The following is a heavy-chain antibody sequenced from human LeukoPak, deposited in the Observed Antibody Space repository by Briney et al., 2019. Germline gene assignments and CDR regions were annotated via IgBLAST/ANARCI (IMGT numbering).Heavy chain of an antibody. J-gene: IGHJ4*02. CDR1: GGSFSGYY. CDR2: INHSGST. Sequence: SETLSLTCAVYGGSFSGYYWSWIRKPPGKGLEWIGEINHSGSTNYNPSLKSRVTISVDTSKNQFSLKLSSVTAADTAVYYCASRSRFGRGSSGWQTSYYFDYWGQGTLVTVSS. V-gene: IGHV4-34*01. CDR3: ASRSRFGRGSSGWQTSYYFDY. D-gene: IGHD6-19*01.